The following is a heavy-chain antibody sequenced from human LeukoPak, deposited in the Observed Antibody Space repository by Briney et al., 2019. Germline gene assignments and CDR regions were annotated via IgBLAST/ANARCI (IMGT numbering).Heavy chain of an antibody. CDR2: INHSGST. D-gene: IGHD3-16*02. Sequence: SETLSLTCAVYGGSFSGYYWSWIRQPPGKGLEWIGEINHSGSTNYNPSLKSRVTISVDTSKNQFSLKLSSVTAADTAVYYCARGHFMITFGGVIVTPYYFDYWGQGTLVTVSS. V-gene: IGHV4-34*01. J-gene: IGHJ4*02. CDR1: GGSFSGYY. CDR3: ARGHFMITFGGVIVTPYYFDY.